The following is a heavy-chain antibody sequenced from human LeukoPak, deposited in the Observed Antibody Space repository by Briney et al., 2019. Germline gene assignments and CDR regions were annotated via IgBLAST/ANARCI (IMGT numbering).Heavy chain of an antibody. Sequence: ASVRLSCKASGYTFTGYYMQWVRQAPGQGLEWMGWINPNSGGTNYAQKFQGRVTMTRDTSISTAYMELSRLRSDDTAVFYCASYSGSYSSDFDYWGQRTIVTFSS. J-gene: IGHJ4*02. CDR1: GYTFTGYY. D-gene: IGHD1-26*01. CDR2: INPNSGGT. V-gene: IGHV1-2*02. CDR3: ASYSGSYSSDFDY.